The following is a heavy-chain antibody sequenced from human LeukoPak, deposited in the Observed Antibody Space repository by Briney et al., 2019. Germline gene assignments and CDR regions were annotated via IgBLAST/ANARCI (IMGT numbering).Heavy chain of an antibody. CDR3: ARDGAIQLWPNFDY. V-gene: IGHV3-30-3*01. CDR1: GFTFSSYA. CDR2: ISYDGSNK. J-gene: IGHJ4*02. D-gene: IGHD5-18*01. Sequence: GGSLGLSCAASGFTFSSYAMHWIRQAPGKGLEWVAVISYDGSNKYYADSVKGRFTISRDNSKNTLYLQMNSLRAEDTAVYYCARDGAIQLWPNFDYWGQGTLVTVSS.